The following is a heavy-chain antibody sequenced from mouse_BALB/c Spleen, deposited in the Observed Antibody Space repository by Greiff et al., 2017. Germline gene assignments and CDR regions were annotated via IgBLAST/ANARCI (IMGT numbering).Heavy chain of an antibody. CDR2: IYPSDSYT. V-gene: IGHV1-69*02. D-gene: IGHD2-4*01. CDR3: TTFYYDYGDY. J-gene: IGHJ4*01. CDR1: GYTFTSYW. Sequence: QVQLKQPGAELVRPGASVKLSCKASGYTFTSYWINWVKQRPGQGFEWIGNIYPSDSYTNYNQKFKDKATLTVDKSSSTAYMQLSSPTSEDSAVYYCTTFYYDYGDYWGQGTSVTVSS.